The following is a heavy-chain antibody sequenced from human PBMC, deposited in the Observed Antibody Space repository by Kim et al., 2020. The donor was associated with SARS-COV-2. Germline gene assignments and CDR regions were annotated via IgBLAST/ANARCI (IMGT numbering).Heavy chain of an antibody. D-gene: IGHD3-10*02. CDR3: ARMQVLWSGSYYIGQVMSYGMDV. Sequence: SETLSLTCTVSGGSISSYYWSWIRQPPGKGLEWIGYIYYSGSTNYNPSLKSRVTISVDTSKNQFSLKLSSVTAADTAVYYCARMQVLWSGSYYIGQVMSYGMDVWGQGTTVTVSS. CDR2: IYYSGST. V-gene: IGHV4-59*01. CDR1: GGSISSYY. J-gene: IGHJ6*02.